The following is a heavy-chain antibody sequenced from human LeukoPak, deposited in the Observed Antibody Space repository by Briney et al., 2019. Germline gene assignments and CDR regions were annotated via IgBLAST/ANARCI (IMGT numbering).Heavy chain of an antibody. CDR1: GYSISSDYY. J-gene: IGHJ4*02. CDR3: ASMLRGGLSEYFFDY. D-gene: IGHD3-10*01. CDR2: IYHSGST. Sequence: SETLSLTCTVSGYSISSDYYWGWIRQPPGKGLEWIGSIYHSGSTYYNPSLKSRVTISVDTSKNQFSLKLSSVTAADTAVYYCASMLRGGLSEYFFDYWGQGTLVAVSS. V-gene: IGHV4-38-2*02.